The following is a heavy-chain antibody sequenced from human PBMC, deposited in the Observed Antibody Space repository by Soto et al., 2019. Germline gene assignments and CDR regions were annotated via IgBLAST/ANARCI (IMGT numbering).Heavy chain of an antibody. V-gene: IGHV1-69*13. D-gene: IGHD2-8*02. CDR1: GGTFGIYG. Sequence: ASVKVSCKASGGTFGIYGFSWVLQAPGQGPEWIGGIIPILTTPNYAQKFQGRVTIVADESTTTVYMELSSLKFEDTAVYYCATSVGIAPTGEDGMDVWGQGTSVTVSS. J-gene: IGHJ6*02. CDR3: ATSVGIAPTGEDGMDV. CDR2: IIPILTTP.